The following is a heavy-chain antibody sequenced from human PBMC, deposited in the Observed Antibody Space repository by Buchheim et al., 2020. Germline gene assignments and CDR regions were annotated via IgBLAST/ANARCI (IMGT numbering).Heavy chain of an antibody. Sequence: QVQLVESGGGVVQPGGSLRLSCGASGFTFRNYGMHWVRQAPGKGLEWVAVISEDGKNKYYTDSVKGRFTISRDNSKSTVDLQINSVRREETAVYYCVKSRSGYYPRNYYFYMHVWGTGTT. D-gene: IGHD3-3*01. V-gene: IGHV3-30*18. J-gene: IGHJ6*03. CDR3: VKSRSGYYPRNYYFYMHV. CDR1: GFTFRNYG. CDR2: ISEDGKNK.